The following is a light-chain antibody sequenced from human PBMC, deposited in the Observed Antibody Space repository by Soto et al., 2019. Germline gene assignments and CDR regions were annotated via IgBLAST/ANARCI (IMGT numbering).Light chain of an antibody. J-gene: IGKJ1*01. CDR3: QQYNNWPPWT. CDR1: QSVTNN. V-gene: IGKV3-15*01. Sequence: EIVLTQSPATLSVSPGERATLSCRASQSVTNNLAWYQQRPGQSPRLIIYAESSRATGIPARFSGSGSGTEFTLTISSLQSEDFAVYYCQQYNNWPPWTFGQGTRVDIK. CDR2: AES.